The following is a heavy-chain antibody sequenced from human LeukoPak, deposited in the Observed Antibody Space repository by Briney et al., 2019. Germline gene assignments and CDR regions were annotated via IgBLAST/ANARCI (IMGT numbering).Heavy chain of an antibody. J-gene: IGHJ1*01. CDR3: ARGLPGRYSSSWPEYFQH. CDR2: IIPIFGTA. CDR1: GGTFSSYA. V-gene: IGHV1-69*06. Sequence: SVKVSCKASGGTFSSYAISWVRQAPGQGLEWMGGIIPIFGTANYAQKFQGRVTITADKSTSTAYMELSSLRSEDTAMYYCARGLPGRYSSSWPEYFQHWGQGTLVTVSS. D-gene: IGHD6-13*01.